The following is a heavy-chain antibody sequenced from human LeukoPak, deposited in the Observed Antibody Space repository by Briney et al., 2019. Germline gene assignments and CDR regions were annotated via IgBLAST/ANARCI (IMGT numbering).Heavy chain of an antibody. CDR3: AKRVPYSSSSVYYDY. CDR1: GFTVSNNY. Sequence: GGSLRLSCAASGFTVSNNYMNWVRQAPGKGLEWVSSISDSGSDTYYADSVRGRFTISRDNSKNTLHLQMESLRVDDTAIYYCAKRVPYSSSSVYYDYWGQGTLVTVSS. CDR2: SDSGSDT. J-gene: IGHJ4*02. V-gene: IGHV3-53*01. D-gene: IGHD6-6*01.